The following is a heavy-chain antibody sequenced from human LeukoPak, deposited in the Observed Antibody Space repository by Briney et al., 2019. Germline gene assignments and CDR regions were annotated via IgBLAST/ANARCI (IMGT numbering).Heavy chain of an antibody. Sequence: GGSLRLSCAASGFTFSSYEMNWVRQAPGKGLEWVSYIYSSGNNIYYADSVKGRFTISRDNAKDMLYLQMDSLRVEDTAIYYCARGPSVLGAIDNWGQGTLVAVSS. V-gene: IGHV3-48*03. J-gene: IGHJ4*02. CDR1: GFTFSSYE. CDR2: IYSSGNNI. CDR3: ARGPSVLGAIDN. D-gene: IGHD3-10*01.